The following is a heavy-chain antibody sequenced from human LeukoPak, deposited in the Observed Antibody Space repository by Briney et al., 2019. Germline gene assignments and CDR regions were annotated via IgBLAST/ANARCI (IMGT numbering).Heavy chain of an antibody. CDR2: INPNSGGT. J-gene: IGHJ6*03. CDR1: GYTFTGYY. V-gene: IGHV1-2*02. CDR3: ARGLDYDFWSGYYYYMDV. D-gene: IGHD3-3*01. Sequence: ASVKVSCKASGYTFTGYYMHWVRQAPGQGLEWMGWINPNSGGTNYAQKFQGRVTMTRDTSISTAYMELSRLRSDDTAVYYCARGLDYDFWSGYYYYMDVWGKGTTVTVSS.